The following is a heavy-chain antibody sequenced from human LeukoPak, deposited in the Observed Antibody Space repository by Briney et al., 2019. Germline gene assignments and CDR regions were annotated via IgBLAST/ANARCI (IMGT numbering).Heavy chain of an antibody. V-gene: IGHV4-39*07. CDR3: VSGRYYDSSGYRPFDY. J-gene: IGHJ4*02. Sequence: SQTLSLTCTVSGGSISSGSYYWSWIRQPPGKGLEWIGEINHSGSTNYNPSLKSRVTISVDTSKNQFSLKLSSVTAADTAVYYCVSGRYYDSSGYRPFDYWGQGTLVTVSS. D-gene: IGHD3-22*01. CDR2: INHSGST. CDR1: GGSISSGSYY.